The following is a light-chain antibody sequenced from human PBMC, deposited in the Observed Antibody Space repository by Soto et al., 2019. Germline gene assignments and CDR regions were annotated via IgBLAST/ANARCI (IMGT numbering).Light chain of an antibody. CDR1: QSVRSSH. V-gene: IGKV3-20*01. J-gene: IGKJ4*01. CDR2: GTS. CDR3: QQYSSSPLT. Sequence: EIVLTQSPGTLSLSPGERATLSCRASQSVRSSHLAWYQQKPGQAPRLLLYGTSSRATAIPDRFSGSGSGTDFTLTISRLEPEDFAVYSCQQYSSSPLTVGGGTKVDIK.